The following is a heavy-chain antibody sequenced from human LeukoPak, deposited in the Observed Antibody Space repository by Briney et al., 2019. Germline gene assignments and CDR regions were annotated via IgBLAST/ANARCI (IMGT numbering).Heavy chain of an antibody. V-gene: IGHV4-39*01. J-gene: IGHJ4*02. CDR2: IYYSGST. D-gene: IGHD6-13*01. CDR3: ARSDSGSRGYYFDY. CDR1: GGSISSSSYF. Sequence: PSETLSLTCTVSGGSISSSSYFWGWIRQPPGKGLEWIGSIYYSGSTYYNPSLKSRVTISIDTSKNQFSLRLSSVTAADTAVYYCARSDSGSRGYYFDYWGQGTLVTISS.